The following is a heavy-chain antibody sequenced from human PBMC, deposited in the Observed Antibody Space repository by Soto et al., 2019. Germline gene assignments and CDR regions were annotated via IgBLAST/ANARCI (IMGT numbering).Heavy chain of an antibody. CDR2: IYYSGST. Sequence: SETLSLTCTVSGGSISSYYWSCIRQPPGKGLEWIGYIYYSGSTNYNPSLKSRVTISVDTSKNQFSLKLSSVTAADTAVYYCARHAPSGVTTPEYWGQGTLVTVSS. J-gene: IGHJ4*02. V-gene: IGHV4-59*08. D-gene: IGHD4-17*01. CDR3: ARHAPSGVTTPEY. CDR1: GGSISSYY.